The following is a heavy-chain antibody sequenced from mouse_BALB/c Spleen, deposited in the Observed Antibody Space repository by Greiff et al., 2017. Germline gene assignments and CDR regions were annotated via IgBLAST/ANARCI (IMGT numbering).Heavy chain of an antibody. CDR2: ISSGGGST. CDR1: GFAFSSYD. V-gene: IGHV5-12-1*01. D-gene: IGHD1-2*01. Sequence: EVHLVESGGGLVKPGGSLKLSCAASGFAFSSYDMSWVRQTPEKRLEWVAYISSGGGSTYYPDTVKGRFTISRDNAKNTLYLQMSSLKSEDTAMYYCARHITTATDAMDYWGQGTSVTVSS. J-gene: IGHJ4*01. CDR3: ARHITTATDAMDY.